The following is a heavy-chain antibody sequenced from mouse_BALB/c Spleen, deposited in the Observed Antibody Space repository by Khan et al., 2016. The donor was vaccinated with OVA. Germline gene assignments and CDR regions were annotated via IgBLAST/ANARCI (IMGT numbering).Heavy chain of an antibody. CDR1: GYSITSGYG. CDR3: ARTARIKY. D-gene: IGHD1-2*01. Sequence: EVKLLESGPGPVKPSQSLSLTCTVTGYSITSGYGWNWIRQFPGNKLEWMGYISYSGSTNYNPSLKSRISNTRDTSKNQFFLQLNSVTTEDTATYYCARTARIKYWGQGTTLTVSS. J-gene: IGHJ2*01. V-gene: IGHV3-2*02. CDR2: ISYSGST.